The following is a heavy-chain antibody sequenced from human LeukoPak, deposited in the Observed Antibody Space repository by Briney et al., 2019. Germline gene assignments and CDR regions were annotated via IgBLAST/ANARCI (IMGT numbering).Heavy chain of an antibody. D-gene: IGHD3-10*01. CDR2: ISGSAGST. J-gene: IGHJ6*02. CDR1: GFTFSSYA. Sequence: GGSLRLSCAASGFTFSSYAMSWVRQAPGKGLEWVSAISGSAGSTYYADSVKGRFTISRDNSKNTLYLQMNSLRAEDTAVYYCAKAKEGLLWFGELFNYYYGMDVWGQGTLVTVSS. V-gene: IGHV3-23*01. CDR3: AKAKEGLLWFGELFNYYYGMDV.